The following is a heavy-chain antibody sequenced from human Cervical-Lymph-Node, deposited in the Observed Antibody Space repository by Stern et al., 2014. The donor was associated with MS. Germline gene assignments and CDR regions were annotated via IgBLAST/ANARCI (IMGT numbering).Heavy chain of an antibody. CDR1: GFTFNEYF. CDR2: IGGSGATI. V-gene: IGHV3-11*01. CDR3: ARDRSLYSGYITGFDI. Sequence: VQLVESGGGLVKPGGSLRLSCEASGFTFNEYFMTWIRQAPGKGLECISYIGGSGATIYHSDSVRGRFTISRDNSKNSLYLQMHSLSAEDTAIYYCARDRSLYSGYITGFDIWGQGTMVTVSS. D-gene: IGHD5-12*01. J-gene: IGHJ3*02.